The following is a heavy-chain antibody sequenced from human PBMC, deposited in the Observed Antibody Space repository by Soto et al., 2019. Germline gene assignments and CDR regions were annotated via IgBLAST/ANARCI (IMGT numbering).Heavy chain of an antibody. CDR3: ARDYSSYGPFDY. Sequence: GGSLRLSCAVSGFTFSNYGMHWVRQAPGKGLEWVTVISFDGKVKFYADSVKGRFTISRDNSKNTLYLQMNSLRAEDTAVYYCARDYSSYGPFDYWGQGTLVTVSS. V-gene: IGHV3-33*05. CDR1: GFTFSNYG. CDR2: ISFDGKVK. J-gene: IGHJ4*02. D-gene: IGHD5-18*01.